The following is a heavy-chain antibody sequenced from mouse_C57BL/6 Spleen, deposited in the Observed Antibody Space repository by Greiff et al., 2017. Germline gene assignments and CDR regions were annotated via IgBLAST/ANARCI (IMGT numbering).Heavy chain of an antibody. CDR2: IWTGGGT. V-gene: IGHV2-9-1*01. CDR1: GFSLTSYA. J-gene: IGHJ4*01. CDR3: ARKNGMGSNYVAMDD. D-gene: IGHD2-5*01. Sequence: VHLVESGPGLVAPSQSLSITCTVSGFSLTSYAISWVRQPPGKGLEWLGVIWTGGGTNYNSALKSRLSISKDNSKSQVFLKMNSLQTDDTARYYCARKNGMGSNYVAMDDWGQGTSVTVSS.